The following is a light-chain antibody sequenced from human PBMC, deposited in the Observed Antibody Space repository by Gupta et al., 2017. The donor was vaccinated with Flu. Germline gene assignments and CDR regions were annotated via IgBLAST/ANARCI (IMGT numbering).Light chain of an antibody. V-gene: IGLV2-14*01. J-gene: IGLJ2*01. CDR1: TTDIGFYPY. Sequence: QSALTQPASVSGSPGQSITISCTGTTTDIGFYPYVSWYQQHPGEAPQLIISEVDSRPSGISDRFSGSRSANTASLTISGLQAEDEANYYCSSFTGSTYAVLFGGGTRLTVL. CDR3: SSFTGSTYAVL. CDR2: EVD.